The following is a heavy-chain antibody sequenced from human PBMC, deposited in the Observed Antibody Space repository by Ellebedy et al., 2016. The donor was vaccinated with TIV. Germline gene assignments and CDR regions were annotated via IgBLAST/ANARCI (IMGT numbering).Heavy chain of an antibody. CDR2: ISYDGSNK. CDR1: GFTFSSYG. D-gene: IGHD2-21*01. CDR3: AKDPAMMCDVVVIACSAFDI. J-gene: IGHJ3*02. V-gene: IGHV3-30*18. Sequence: GGSLRLXXAASGFTFSSYGMHWVRQAPGKGLEWVAVISYDGSNKYYADSVKGRFTISRDNSKNTLYLQMNSLRADDTAVYYCAKDPAMMCDVVVIACSAFDIWGQGTMVTVSS.